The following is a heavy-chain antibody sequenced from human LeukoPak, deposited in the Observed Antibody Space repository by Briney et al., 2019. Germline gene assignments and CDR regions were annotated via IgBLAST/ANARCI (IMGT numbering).Heavy chain of an antibody. D-gene: IGHD3-16*01. J-gene: IGHJ6*02. CDR3: ARGGGLDV. V-gene: IGHV3-7*03. CDR2: ISHNGNVN. Sequence: GGSLRLSCAASGFTFSSYWMNWARKAPGKGLEWVASISHNGNVNYYVDSVKGRFTISRDNAKNSLYLQMSNLRAEDTAVYFCARGGGLDVWGQGATVTVSS. CDR1: GFTFSSYW.